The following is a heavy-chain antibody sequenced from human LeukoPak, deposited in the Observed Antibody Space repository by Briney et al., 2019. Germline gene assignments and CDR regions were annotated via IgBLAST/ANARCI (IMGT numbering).Heavy chain of an antibody. J-gene: IGHJ4*02. D-gene: IGHD3-16*01. CDR2: ISAYNGNT. Sequence: GASVKVSCKASGYTFTSYGISWVRQAPGQGLEWMGWISAYNGNTNYAQKLQSRVTMTTDTSTSTAYMELRSLRSDDTAVYYCARDWGDVGSGGSGNFDYWGQGTLVTVSS. CDR1: GYTFTSYG. CDR3: ARDWGDVGSGGSGNFDY. V-gene: IGHV1-18*01.